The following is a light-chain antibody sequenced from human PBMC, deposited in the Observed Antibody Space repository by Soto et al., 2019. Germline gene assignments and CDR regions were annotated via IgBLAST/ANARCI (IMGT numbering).Light chain of an antibody. CDR2: SES. CDR3: QQYNGYSRT. Sequence: IQLTQNQSSLSASVGDRITITCRVSQGIRSYLHWYRQKPGKVPKLLIYSESNLQSGVPSRFSGSGSGTDFTLTISSMQPDDFATFYCQQYNGYSRTFGHGTKV. V-gene: IGKV1-27*01. CDR1: QGIRSY. J-gene: IGKJ1*01.